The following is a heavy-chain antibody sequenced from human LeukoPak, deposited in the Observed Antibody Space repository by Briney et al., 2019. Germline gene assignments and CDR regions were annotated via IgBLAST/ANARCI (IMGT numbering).Heavy chain of an antibody. CDR3: ASELGYCSGGSCPMGY. CDR2: IIPILGIA. D-gene: IGHD2-15*01. Sequence: GASVKVSCKASGGTFSSYAISWVRQAPGRGLEWMGRIIPILGIANYAQKFQGRVTITADKSTSTAYMELSSLRSEDTAVYYCASELGYCSGGSCPMGYWGQGTLVTVSS. CDR1: GGTFSSYA. J-gene: IGHJ4*02. V-gene: IGHV1-69*04.